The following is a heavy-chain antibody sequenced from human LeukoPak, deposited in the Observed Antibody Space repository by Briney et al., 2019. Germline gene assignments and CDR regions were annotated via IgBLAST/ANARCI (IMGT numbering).Heavy chain of an antibody. D-gene: IGHD3-22*01. V-gene: IGHV4-34*01. CDR3: ARGRVDKDYYDSSGYYHGGYFDY. CDR2: INHSGST. J-gene: IGHJ4*02. CDR1: GGSFSGYY. Sequence: SETLSLTCAVHGGSFSGYYWSWIRQPPGKGLEWIGEINHSGSTNYNPSLKSRVTISVDTSKNQFSLKLSSVTAADTAVYYCARGRVDKDYYDSSGYYHGGYFDYWGQGTLVTVSS.